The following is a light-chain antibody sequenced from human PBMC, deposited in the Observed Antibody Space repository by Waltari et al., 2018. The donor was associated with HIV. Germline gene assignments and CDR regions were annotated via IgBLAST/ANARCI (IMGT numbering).Light chain of an antibody. J-gene: IGKJ2*01. V-gene: IGKV3-20*01. CDR1: QSLSSKS. Sequence: EIVLTQSPGTLSLSPGERATLSCRASQSLSSKSLPWYQQRPGQPPRLLIYGTSDRATDIPDRFSGSGSGTDFTLTITRLEPEDSAVYPCQQYHQSPSFGQGTKLEI. CDR3: QQYHQSPS. CDR2: GTS.